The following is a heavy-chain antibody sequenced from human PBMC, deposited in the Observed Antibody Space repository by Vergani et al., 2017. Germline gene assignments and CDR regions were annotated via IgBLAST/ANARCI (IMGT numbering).Heavy chain of an antibody. CDR2: ISAYNGNT. V-gene: IGHV1-18*01. J-gene: IGHJ5*02. CDR3: AREEVGYCSSTSCPGNWFDP. D-gene: IGHD2-2*03. Sequence: QVQLVQSGAEVKKPGSSVKVSCKASGGTFSSYAISWVRQAPGQGLEWMGWISAYNGNTNYAQKLQGRVTMTTDTSTSTAYMELRSLRSDDTAVYYCAREEVGYCSSTSCPGNWFDPWGQGTLVTVSS. CDR1: GGTFSSYA.